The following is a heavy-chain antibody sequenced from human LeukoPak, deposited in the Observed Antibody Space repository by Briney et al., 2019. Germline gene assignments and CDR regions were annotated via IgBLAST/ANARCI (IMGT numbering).Heavy chain of an antibody. J-gene: IGHJ3*02. CDR1: GVSISSYY. V-gene: IGHV4-59*01. D-gene: IGHD3-22*01. CDR3: ARRHTYYYDSSGYPLDAFDI. Sequence: PSETLSLTCTVSGVSISSYYWSWIRQPPGKGLEWIGYIYYSGSTNYNPSLKSRVTISVDTSKNQFSLKLSSVTAADTAVYYCARRHTYYYDSSGYPLDAFDIWGQGTMVTVSS. CDR2: IYYSGST.